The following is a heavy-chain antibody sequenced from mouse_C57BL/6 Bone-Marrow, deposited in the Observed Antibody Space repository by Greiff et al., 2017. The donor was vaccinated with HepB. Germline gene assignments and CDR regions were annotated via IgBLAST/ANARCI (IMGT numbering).Heavy chain of an antibody. V-gene: IGHV1-19*01. CDR2: INPYNGGT. J-gene: IGHJ3*01. D-gene: IGHD1-1*01. CDR3: ARWRYYGSPFAY. CDR1: GYTFTDYY. Sequence: EVQLQQSGPVLVKPGASVKMSCKASGYTFTDYYMNWVKQSHGKSLEWIGVINPYNGGTSYNQKFKGKATLTVDKSSSTAYMELNSLTSEDSAVYYCARWRYYGSPFAYWGQGTLVTVSA.